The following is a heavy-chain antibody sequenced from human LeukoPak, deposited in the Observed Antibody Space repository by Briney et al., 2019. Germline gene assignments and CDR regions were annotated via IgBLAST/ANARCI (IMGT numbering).Heavy chain of an antibody. CDR3: ARATTPLGEFDY. CDR2: INPNSGGT. J-gene: IGHJ4*02. CDR1: GYTFTGYY. Sequence: ASVKVSCKASGYTFTGYYMHWVRQAPGQGLEWMGRINPNSGGTNYAQKFQGRVTMTRDTSISTAYMELSRLRSDDTAVYYCARATTPLGEFDYWGQGTLVTVSS. V-gene: IGHV1-2*06. D-gene: IGHD1-26*01.